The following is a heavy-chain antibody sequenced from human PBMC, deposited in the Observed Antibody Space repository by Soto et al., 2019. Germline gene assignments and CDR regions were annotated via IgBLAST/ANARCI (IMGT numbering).Heavy chain of an antibody. Sequence: QVVLLQSGAEVKEPGSSVRVSCQVSGSTFNNFAFSWVRQAPXHGXXXMGGIVVDSNTAEYSQRFQDRVTITADTSTDTLYMELGSLTFEDTAVYYCARAIKRWEVNYYFDFWGQGTLVTVSS. CDR1: GSTFNNFA. J-gene: IGHJ4*02. D-gene: IGHD1-26*01. CDR2: IVVDSNTA. CDR3: ARAIKRWEVNYYFDF. V-gene: IGHV1-69*06.